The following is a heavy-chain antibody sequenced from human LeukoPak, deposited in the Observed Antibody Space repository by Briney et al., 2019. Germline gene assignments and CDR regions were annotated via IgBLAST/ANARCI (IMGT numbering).Heavy chain of an antibody. CDR3: ARGVAGEDYYYYYMDV. D-gene: IGHD6-19*01. CDR1: GDSVSSNSAA. J-gene: IGHJ6*03. Sequence: SQTLSLTCAISGDSVSSNSAAWNWIRQSPSRGLEWLGRTYYRSKWYNDYAVSVRSRITINPDTSKNQFSLQLNSVTPEDTAVYYCARGVAGEDYYYYYMDVWGKGTTVTVSS. V-gene: IGHV6-1*01. CDR2: TYYRSKWYN.